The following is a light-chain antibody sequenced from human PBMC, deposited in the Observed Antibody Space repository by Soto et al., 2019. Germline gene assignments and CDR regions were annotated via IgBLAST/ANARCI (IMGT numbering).Light chain of an antibody. J-gene: IGKJ1*01. CDR3: QQSHFYWT. CDR1: QTIGDW. Sequence: DIPMTQSPSTLPASVGDRVTITCRASQTIGDWLAWYQQKPGKVPKLLIYKASTLEGGVPSRFSGSVSGTEFTLTISSLQPDDFATYYCQQSHFYWTFGQGTKVEIK. CDR2: KAS. V-gene: IGKV1-5*03.